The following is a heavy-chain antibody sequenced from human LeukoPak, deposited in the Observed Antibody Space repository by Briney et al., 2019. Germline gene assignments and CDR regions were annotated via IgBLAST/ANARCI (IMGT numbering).Heavy chain of an antibody. D-gene: IGHD3-10*01. Sequence: ASVKVFCKASGYSFNAYYMHWVRQAPGQGLEYMGWINPNSGGTNSSQKFQDRVTLTRDTSITTAYMELSSLTSDDTAVYYCARAYGSGTSYHLDYWGQGTLVTVSS. CDR3: ARAYGSGTSYHLDY. CDR1: GYSFNAYY. J-gene: IGHJ4*02. CDR2: INPNSGGT. V-gene: IGHV1-2*02.